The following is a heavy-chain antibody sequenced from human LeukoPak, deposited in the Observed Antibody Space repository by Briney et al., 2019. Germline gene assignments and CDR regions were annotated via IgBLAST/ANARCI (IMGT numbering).Heavy chain of an antibody. D-gene: IGHD6-6*01. J-gene: IGHJ4*02. Sequence: ASVKVSCKASGYTFTSYDINWVRQAPGQGLEWMGWINPNSGGTNYAQKFQGRVTMTRDTSISTAYMELSRLRSDDTAVYYCARAPRIAALVVYWGQGTLVTVSS. CDR3: ARAPRIAALVVY. CDR1: GYTFTSYD. V-gene: IGHV1-2*02. CDR2: INPNSGGT.